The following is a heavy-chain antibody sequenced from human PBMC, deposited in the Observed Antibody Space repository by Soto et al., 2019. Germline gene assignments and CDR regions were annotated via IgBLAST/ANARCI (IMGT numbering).Heavy chain of an antibody. CDR3: ARGLTYYYDSSGPLGYYFDY. D-gene: IGHD3-22*01. J-gene: IGHJ4*02. CDR1: GGSINSGGNY. V-gene: IGHV4-31*03. CDR2: ISYSGST. Sequence: QVQLQESGPGLVKPSQTLSLTCTVSGGSINSGGNYWSWIRQHPGKGLEWIGYISYSGSTYYNPSLKSRIIISVDTSKNQFSLKLSSVTAADTAVYYCARGLTYYYDSSGPLGYYFDYWGQGTLVTVSS.